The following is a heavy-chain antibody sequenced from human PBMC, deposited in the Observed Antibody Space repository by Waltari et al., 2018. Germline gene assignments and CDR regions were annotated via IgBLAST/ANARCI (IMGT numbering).Heavy chain of an antibody. CDR3: VRGQNVDY. Sequence: EVDLVEYWGGLVQPGESRTLPCAASRLTFISDWMTWVREAPGGGLEWVANMNQDGNERNYVDSVKGRFTISRDNAKNSLYLQMNSLRAEDTALYYCVRGQNVDYWGQGALVTVSS. CDR1: RLTFISDW. J-gene: IGHJ4*02. CDR2: MNQDGNER. V-gene: IGHV3-7*01.